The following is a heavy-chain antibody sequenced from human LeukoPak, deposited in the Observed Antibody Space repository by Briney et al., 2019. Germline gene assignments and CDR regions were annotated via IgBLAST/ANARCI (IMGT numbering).Heavy chain of an antibody. CDR2: ISAYSGDT. V-gene: IGHV1-18*01. D-gene: IGHD2-15*01. J-gene: IGHJ5*02. CDR1: GYTFTSYG. CDR3: ARDQVAFEAATRVTWFDP. Sequence: ASVKVSCKASGYTFTSYGISWVRQAPGQGLEWMGWISAYSGDTNYAQKFQGRVTMTTDTSTSTAYMEVRSLRSDDTAVYYCARDQVAFEAATRVTWFDPWGQGTLVTVSS.